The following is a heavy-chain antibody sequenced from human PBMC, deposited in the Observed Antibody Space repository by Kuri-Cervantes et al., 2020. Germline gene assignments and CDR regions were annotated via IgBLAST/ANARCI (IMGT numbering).Heavy chain of an antibody. CDR2: TYYSGST. J-gene: IGHJ4*02. D-gene: IGHD6-19*01. CDR3: ATSVQWLAPFDY. CDR1: GGSISDYY. V-gene: IGHV4-59*01. Sequence: SETLSLTCTVSGGSISDYYWSWIRQPPGKGLEWIGYTYYSGSTNYNPSLKSRVTISVDMSKNQFSLRLNSVTATDTAVYYCATSVQWLAPFDYWGQGTLVTVSS.